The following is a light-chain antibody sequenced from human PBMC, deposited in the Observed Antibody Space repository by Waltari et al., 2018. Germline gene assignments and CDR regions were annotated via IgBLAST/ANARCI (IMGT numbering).Light chain of an antibody. Sequence: SYVLTQPPSVSVAPGETASITCGADNIGSYSGHWYRQKPGQAPVLVIFYDGDRPSGIPARFSGSNSGNTATLTITSVEAGDEARYYCQVWHADIDPGVFGTGTEVTVL. CDR1: NIGSYS. CDR2: YDG. CDR3: QVWHADIDPGV. V-gene: IGLV3-21*04. J-gene: IGLJ1*01.